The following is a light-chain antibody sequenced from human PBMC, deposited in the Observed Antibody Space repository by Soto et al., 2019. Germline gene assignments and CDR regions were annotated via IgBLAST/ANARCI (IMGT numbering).Light chain of an antibody. J-gene: IGKJ3*01. CDR2: DAS. CDR3: QRYNSY. V-gene: IGKV1-5*01. CDR1: QSVSGW. Sequence: DIQMTQSPSPLSASVGDRVTITCRASQSVSGWLAWYQQKPGKAPKLLIYDASNLERGVPSRFSGSGSGTEFTLTISSLQPDDFATYYCQRYNSYFGPGTKVDIK.